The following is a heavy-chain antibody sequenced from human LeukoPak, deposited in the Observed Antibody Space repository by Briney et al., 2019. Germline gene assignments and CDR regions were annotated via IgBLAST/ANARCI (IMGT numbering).Heavy chain of an antibody. D-gene: IGHD2-21*01. J-gene: IGHJ4*02. CDR1: GFTFSSYA. CDR3: AKAGVIAIPFDY. V-gene: IGHV3-23*01. Sequence: PGGSLRLSCAASGFTFSSYAMSWGRQAPGKGLEWVSAISGSGGRTYYADSVKGRFTISRDNSKNTLYLQMNSLRAEDTAVYYCAKAGVIAIPFDYWGQGTLVTVSS. CDR2: ISGSGGRT.